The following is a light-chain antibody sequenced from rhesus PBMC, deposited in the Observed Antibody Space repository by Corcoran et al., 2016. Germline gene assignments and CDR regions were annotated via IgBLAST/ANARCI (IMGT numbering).Light chain of an antibody. Sequence: EIVMTQSPATLSLSPGERATLSCRASQSFRTYIAWYHQKPEQAPRLLIFVASSRATGLPDRFSGRGSGTDFTLIISSLAPEDVGLYYCQHYNSWNTFGPGTKLDIK. CDR3: QHYNSWNT. V-gene: IGKV3S9*01. CDR1: QSFRTY. J-gene: IGKJ3*01. CDR2: VAS.